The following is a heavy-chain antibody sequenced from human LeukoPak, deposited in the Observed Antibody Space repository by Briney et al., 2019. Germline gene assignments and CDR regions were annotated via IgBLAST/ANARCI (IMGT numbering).Heavy chain of an antibody. J-gene: IGHJ4*02. V-gene: IGHV3-21*01. Sequence: GGPLTLSCAASGFPFSSYSKNWARQATGKALEWLSSISSSSSYIYYADSVKGRFTISRDHAKNSLYLQMNSLRAEDTAVYYCARDPREVVPAAATPDYWGQGTLVTVSS. CDR3: ARDPREVVPAAATPDY. D-gene: IGHD2-2*01. CDR1: GFPFSSYS. CDR2: ISSSSSYI.